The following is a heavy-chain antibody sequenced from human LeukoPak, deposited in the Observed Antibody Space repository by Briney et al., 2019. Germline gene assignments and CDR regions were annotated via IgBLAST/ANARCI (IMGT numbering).Heavy chain of an antibody. CDR1: GGSISSSDW. J-gene: IGHJ4*02. CDR3: ASYSKKYFDY. Sequence: SETLSLTCAVSGGSISSSDWWSWVRQPPGKGLEWIGEIYHSGSTNYNPSLKSRVTMSVDTSKNQFSLKLSSVTAADTAVYYCASYSKKYFDYWGQGTLVTVSS. CDR2: IYHSGST. V-gene: IGHV4-4*02. D-gene: IGHD4-11*01.